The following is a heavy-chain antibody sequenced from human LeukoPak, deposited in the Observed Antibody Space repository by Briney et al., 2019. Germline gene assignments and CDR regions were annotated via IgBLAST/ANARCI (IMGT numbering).Heavy chain of an antibody. J-gene: IGHJ3*02. CDR1: GYTFTTYG. V-gene: IGHV1-18*01. CDR3: ARGSMTGAKFLAFEI. CDR2: ISGYNGNT. Sequence: ASVNVSCKASGYTFTTYGIAWVRQAPGQGLEWMGWISGYNGNTNYAQKLQGRVTMTTDTSTSTANMELRSLRFDDTAVYYCARGSMTGAKFLAFEIWGQGTMATVSS. D-gene: IGHD1-20*01.